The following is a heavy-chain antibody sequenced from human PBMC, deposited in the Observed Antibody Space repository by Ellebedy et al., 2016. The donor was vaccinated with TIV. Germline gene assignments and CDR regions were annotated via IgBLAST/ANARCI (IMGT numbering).Heavy chain of an antibody. J-gene: IGHJ4*02. CDR2: ISGSGGST. Sequence: GESLKISCAASGFTFSSYVMSWVRQAPGKGLEWVSAISGSGGSTYYADSVKGRFTISRDNSKNTLYLQMNSLRAEDTAVYYCAKDRHYGGNGGGVFDYWGQGTLVTVSS. V-gene: IGHV3-23*01. CDR1: GFTFSSYV. CDR3: AKDRHYGGNGGGVFDY. D-gene: IGHD4-23*01.